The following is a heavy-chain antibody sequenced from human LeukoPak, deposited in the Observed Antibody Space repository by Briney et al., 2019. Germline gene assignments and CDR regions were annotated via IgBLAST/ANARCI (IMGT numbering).Heavy chain of an antibody. CDR1: RGTFSSCA. V-gene: IGHV1-69*01. D-gene: IGHD3-9*01. Sequence: SVKVSCKASRGTFSSCAISWVRQAPGQGLEWMGGIIPIFGTANYAQKFQGRVTITADESTSTAYMELSSLRSEDTAVYYCARDSYYLGFYDILTGNFDYWGQGTLVTVSS. CDR3: ARDSYYLGFYDILTGNFDY. J-gene: IGHJ4*02. CDR2: IIPIFGTA.